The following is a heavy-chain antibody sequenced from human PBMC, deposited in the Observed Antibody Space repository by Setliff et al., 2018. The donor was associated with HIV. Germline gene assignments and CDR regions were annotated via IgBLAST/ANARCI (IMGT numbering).Heavy chain of an antibody. CDR1: DGSITSHY. D-gene: IGHD2-2*01. J-gene: IGHJ6*03. CDR3: ARHRDPPGTSWIFYYYYMDL. Sequence: PSETLSLTCTVSDGSITSHYWSWIRQTPGKGLEWIGYVYYSGSTNYNPSLRSRVTISMDTSKNQFSLKLNSVTAADTGVYYCARHRDPPGTSWIFYYYYMDLWGGGTTVTVSS. V-gene: IGHV4-59*11. CDR2: VYYSGST.